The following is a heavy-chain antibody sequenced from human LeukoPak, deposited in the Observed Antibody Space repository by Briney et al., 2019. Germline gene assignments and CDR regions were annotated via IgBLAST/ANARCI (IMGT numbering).Heavy chain of an antibody. D-gene: IGHD3-22*01. CDR2: IRYDGSNK. J-gene: IGHJ1*01. CDR3: AKVYYDNSGLYFQH. CDR1: GFSFSSFS. V-gene: IGHV3-30*02. Sequence: GGSLRLSCAASGFSFSSFSMNWVRQAPGKGLEWVAFIRYDGSNKYHADSVKGRFTISRDNSKNTLCLQMNSLRAEDTAVYYCAKVYYDNSGLYFQHWGQGTLVTVSS.